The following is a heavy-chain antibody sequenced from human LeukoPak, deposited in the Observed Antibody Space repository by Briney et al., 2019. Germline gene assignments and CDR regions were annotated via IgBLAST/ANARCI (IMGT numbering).Heavy chain of an antibody. CDR1: GGSISSGSYY. D-gene: IGHD1/OR15-1a*01. J-gene: IGHJ3*02. CDR3: ARVNSVAANVAFDI. CDR2: IHYSGIT. V-gene: IGHV4-39*01. Sequence: SETLSLTCTVSGGSISSGSYYWGWIRQPPGKGLEWIGNIHYSGITYYNPSLKSRVTISVDTSKNQFSLKLTSVTAADTAVYYCARVNSVAANVAFDIWGQGTMVTVSS.